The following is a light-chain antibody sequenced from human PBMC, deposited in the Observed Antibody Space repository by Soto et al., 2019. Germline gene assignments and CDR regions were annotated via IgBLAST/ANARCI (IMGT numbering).Light chain of an antibody. CDR3: QQRSKWPLT. J-gene: IGKJ4*01. V-gene: IGKV3-11*01. CDR2: DAA. Sequence: EIVLTQSPVTLSLSPGERATLSCRASLSVSTSLDWYQQKPGQSPRLLIYDAAHRATGIPVRFSGGGSGTDFTLTISSLEPEDSAVYYCQQRSKWPLTFGRGTKVEIK. CDR1: LSVSTS.